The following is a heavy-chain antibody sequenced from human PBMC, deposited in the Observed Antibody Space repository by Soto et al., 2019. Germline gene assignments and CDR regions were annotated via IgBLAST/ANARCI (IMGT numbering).Heavy chain of an antibody. D-gene: IGHD4-17*01. V-gene: IGHV4-34*01. CDR1: GGSFSGYY. Sequence: SETLFLTCAVYGGSFSGYYWSWIRQPPGKGLEWIGEINHRGSTNYNPAIKSRFTISVDTSKNQFSLKLRSGTDAATAVYYGARVGDGDYVIDYWGQGTIVTFSS. CDR3: ARVGDGDYVIDY. J-gene: IGHJ4*02. CDR2: INHRGST.